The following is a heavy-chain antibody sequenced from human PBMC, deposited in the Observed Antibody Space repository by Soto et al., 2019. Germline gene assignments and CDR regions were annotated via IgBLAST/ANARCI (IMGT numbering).Heavy chain of an antibody. J-gene: IGHJ4*02. CDR1: GGSISSGDYY. CDR2: IYYSGST. CDR3: ASRKSSPYFDY. V-gene: IGHV4-30-4*01. Sequence: PSATLSLTCTVSGGSISSGDYYWSWIRLPPGKGLEWIGYIYYSGSTYYNPSLKSRVTISVDTSKNQFSLKLSSLTAADTAVYYCASRKSSPYFDYWGQGTLVTVSS. D-gene: IGHD3-10*01.